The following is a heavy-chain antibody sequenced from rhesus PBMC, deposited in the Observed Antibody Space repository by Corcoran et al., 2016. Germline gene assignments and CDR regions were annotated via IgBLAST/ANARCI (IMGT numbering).Heavy chain of an antibody. CDR3: ARGLIAAAVYFDY. D-gene: IGHD6-25*01. CDR1: VGSMIERSF. CDR2: ICANIVTT. V-gene: IGHV4S9*01. Sequence: QVRLKESGPGLVKSPEPLYLPCAVSVGSMIERSFCTWIRQPHGKGLEWIGNICANIVTTYNPSLKSRVTMSKDTSNNQFFLKVTSVTAADTAVYYCARGLIAAAVYFDYWCQGVLVTVSS. J-gene: IGHJ4*01.